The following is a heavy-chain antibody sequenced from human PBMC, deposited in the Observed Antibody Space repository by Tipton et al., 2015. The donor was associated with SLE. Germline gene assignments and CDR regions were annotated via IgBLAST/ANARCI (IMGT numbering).Heavy chain of an antibody. Sequence: QVQLVQSGAEVKKPGASVTVSCQASGYTFTDFGVTWVRQAPGQGLEWVGWISAYNGKTNYAQMVEGRVTMSTDTSTNKAFMELRSLRSDDTAVYYCTRQRGYYDGTPFPPRNFDLWGRGTQVTVSS. CDR2: ISAYNGKT. CDR1: GYTFTDFG. V-gene: IGHV1-18*01. CDR3: TRQRGYYDGTPFPPRNFDL. J-gene: IGHJ2*01. D-gene: IGHD3-16*01.